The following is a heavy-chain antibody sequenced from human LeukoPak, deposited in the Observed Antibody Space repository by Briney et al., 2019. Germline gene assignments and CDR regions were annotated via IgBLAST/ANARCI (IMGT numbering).Heavy chain of an antibody. D-gene: IGHD3-16*01. V-gene: IGHV1-18*01. CDR3: ARELNAFDI. Sequence: ASVKVSCKASGYTFTASGLCWVRQAPGQGLEWMGWINPYNDITDYAQTFKGRVTMTTDTSTSTAYMELRSLRSDDTAVYYCARELNAFDIWGQGTMVTVSS. CDR2: INPYNDIT. J-gene: IGHJ3*02. CDR1: GYTFTASG.